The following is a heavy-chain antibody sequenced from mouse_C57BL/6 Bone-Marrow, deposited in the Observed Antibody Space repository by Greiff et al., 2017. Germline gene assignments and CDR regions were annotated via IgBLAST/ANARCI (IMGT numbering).Heavy chain of an antibody. V-gene: IGHV14-4*01. D-gene: IGHD1-1*01. CDR1: GFNIKDDY. Sequence: VQLQQSGAELVRPGASVKLSCTASGFNIKDDYMHWVKQRPEQGLEWIGWIDPENGDTEYAPKFQGKATITADTTSNTAYLQLSSLTSEDTAVYYCTLLYYYGSEDWGQGTTLTVSS. J-gene: IGHJ2*01. CDR3: TLLYYYGSED. CDR2: IDPENGDT.